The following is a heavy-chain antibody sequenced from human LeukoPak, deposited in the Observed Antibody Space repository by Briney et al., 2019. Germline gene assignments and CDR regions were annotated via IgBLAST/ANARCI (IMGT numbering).Heavy chain of an antibody. CDR1: GGSIRSGSYY. V-gene: IGHV4-61*02. CDR3: ARGGNYDFWSGYYFDY. D-gene: IGHD3-3*01. Sequence: SETLSLTCTVSGGSIRSGSYYWSWIRQPAGKGLEWIGRIYTSGSTNYNPSLKSRVTISVDTSKNQFSLKLSSVTAADTAVYYCARGGNYDFWSGYYFDYWGQGTLVTVSS. J-gene: IGHJ4*02. CDR2: IYTSGST.